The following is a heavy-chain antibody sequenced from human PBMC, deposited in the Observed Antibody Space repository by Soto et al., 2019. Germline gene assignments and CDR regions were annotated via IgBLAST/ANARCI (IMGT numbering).Heavy chain of an antibody. D-gene: IGHD3-10*01. J-gene: IGHJ3*02. V-gene: IGHV1-18*01. CDR2: ISAYNGNT. CDR3: ARDYYYGSGKDAFDI. CDR1: GYTFTSYG. Sequence: ASVKVSCKAPGYTFTSYGISWVRQAPGQGLEWMGWISAYNGNTNYAQKLQGRVTMTTDTSTSTAYMELRSLRSDDTAVYYCARDYYYGSGKDAFDIWGQGTMVTVSS.